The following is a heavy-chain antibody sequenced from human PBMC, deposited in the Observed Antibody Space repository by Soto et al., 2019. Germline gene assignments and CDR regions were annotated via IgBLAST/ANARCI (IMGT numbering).Heavy chain of an antibody. CDR1: GFSFSNYA. Sequence: GGSLRLSCAASGFSFSNYAINWVRQAPGKVLEWVSGITGSGGSTYYADSVKGRLTISRDNSNNTLYLQMSTLRVEDTASYYGSKEMGGGWLKFDAFEMWDQRRMVT. CDR2: ITGSGGST. CDR3: SKEMGGGWLKFDAFEM. D-gene: IGHD3-16*01. J-gene: IGHJ3*02. V-gene: IGHV3-23*01.